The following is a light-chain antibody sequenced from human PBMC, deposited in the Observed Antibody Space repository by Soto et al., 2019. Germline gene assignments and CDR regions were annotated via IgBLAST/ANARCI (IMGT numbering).Light chain of an antibody. CDR3: QQYGSSIFT. J-gene: IGKJ3*01. V-gene: IGKV3-20*01. CDR2: GAS. Sequence: EIVLTQSPGTLSLSPGERATLSCRASQSVSSSYLAWYQQKPGQAPRLLIYGASGRATGITDRFSGSGSGTDLTLTISSLEPEDFAVYYCQQYGSSIFTFGPGTKVDIK. CDR1: QSVSSSY.